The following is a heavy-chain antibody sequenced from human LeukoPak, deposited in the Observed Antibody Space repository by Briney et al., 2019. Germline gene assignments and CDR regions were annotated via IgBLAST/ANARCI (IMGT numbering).Heavy chain of an antibody. Sequence: GGSLRLSCAASGFTFSDHYLDWVRQAPGKGLEWVSAISSTGGTTYYAESVKGHFTISRDNSKNTVYLQMNSLSAEDTAVYYCAKNGDRGAYCSGGTCYPYYYYYMDVWGKGTTVTISS. CDR3: AKNGDRGAYCSGGTCYPYYYYYMDV. CDR1: GFTFSDHY. D-gene: IGHD2-15*01. V-gene: IGHV3-23*01. J-gene: IGHJ6*03. CDR2: ISSTGGTT.